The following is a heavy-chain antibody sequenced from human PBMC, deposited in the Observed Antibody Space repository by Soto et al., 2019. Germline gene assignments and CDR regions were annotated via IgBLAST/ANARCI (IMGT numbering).Heavy chain of an antibody. CDR3: ARLAVTKTSFLYGMDV. J-gene: IGHJ6*02. V-gene: IGHV4-39*02. CDR2: IYYSGTT. Sequence: QLQLQESGPGLVQPSETLSLTCTGSGDSITNSNYYWVWIRQPPGKGLEWIGSIYYSGTTYYNSSLKSRVSISVDTSKNPFSLKLSSVTAADTAVYYCARLAVTKTSFLYGMDVWGQGTTVTVSS. CDR1: GDSITNSNYY. D-gene: IGHD4-17*01.